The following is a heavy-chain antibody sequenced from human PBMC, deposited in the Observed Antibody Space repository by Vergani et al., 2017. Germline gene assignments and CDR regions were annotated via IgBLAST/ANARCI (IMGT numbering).Heavy chain of an antibody. J-gene: IGHJ6*03. V-gene: IGHV3-21*01. CDR2: ISSSSSYI. CDR1: GFTFSSYS. D-gene: IGHD3-3*01. Sequence: EVQLVESGGGLVKPGGSLRLSCAASGFTFSSYSMNWVRQAPGKGLEWVSSISSSSSYIYYADSVKGRFTISRDNAKNSLYLQMNSLRAEDTAVYYCARVFDYDFWSGYYLYDYYYMDVWGKGTTVTVSS. CDR3: ARVFDYDFWSGYYLYDYYYMDV.